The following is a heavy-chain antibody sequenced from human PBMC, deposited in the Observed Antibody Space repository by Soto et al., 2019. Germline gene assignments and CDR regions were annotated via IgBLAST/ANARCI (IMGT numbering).Heavy chain of an antibody. V-gene: IGHV3-23*01. CDR3: AKNPNGFDS. CDR1: GLTFSRHA. J-gene: IGHJ5*01. CDR2: ISESSSNT. Sequence: EVQLLESGGGLVQPGGSLRLSCAASGLTFSRHAMAWVRQAPGKGMEWLSSISESSSNTYYADSVKGRFTISKYNSKNMLYLQMNSLRDEDTAVYDCAKNPNGFDSWGQGTLVTVAS.